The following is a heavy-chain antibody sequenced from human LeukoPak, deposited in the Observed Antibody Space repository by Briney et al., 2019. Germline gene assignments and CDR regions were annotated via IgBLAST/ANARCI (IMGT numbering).Heavy chain of an antibody. Sequence: SETLSLTCAVYGGSFSGHYWSWIRQSPGGGLEWIGEINPSGIRNYNPSLQSRVTMSVDTSKNQFSLKVASVTAADSAMYYCARRYCSDVSCFSEEYWGQGTPVTVSS. D-gene: IGHD2-15*01. CDR3: ARRYCSDVSCFSEEY. CDR2: INPSGIR. CDR1: GGSFSGHY. J-gene: IGHJ4*02. V-gene: IGHV4-34*01.